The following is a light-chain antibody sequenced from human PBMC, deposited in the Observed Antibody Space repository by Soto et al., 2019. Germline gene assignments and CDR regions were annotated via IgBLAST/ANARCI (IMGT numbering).Light chain of an antibody. Sequence: DFQMTQSPSTLSASVGDRVIITCRASQSISSWLAWYQQKPGKAPKLLIYGASSLDSGVPSRFSGSRSGTEFTLTISSLQPDDFATYYCQHYDGYSALTFGGGTKVEIK. CDR3: QHYDGYSALT. CDR2: GAS. CDR1: QSISSW. J-gene: IGKJ4*01. V-gene: IGKV1-5*03.